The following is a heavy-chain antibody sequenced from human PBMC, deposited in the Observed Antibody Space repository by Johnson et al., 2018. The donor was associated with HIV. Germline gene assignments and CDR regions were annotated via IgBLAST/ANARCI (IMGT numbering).Heavy chain of an antibody. D-gene: IGHD2-21*01. CDR2: IWYDGSNK. J-gene: IGHJ3*02. Sequence: QVQLVESGGGVVRPGGSLRLSCEASGFNFRRFGMHWVRQAPGKGLEWLAVIWYDGSNKYYADSVKGRFTISRDNSKNTLYLQMNSLRAEDTAVFYCAKSYRDRSTLGAFDIWGQGTRVTVSS. V-gene: IGHV3-33*06. CDR3: AKSYRDRSTLGAFDI. CDR1: GFNFRRFG.